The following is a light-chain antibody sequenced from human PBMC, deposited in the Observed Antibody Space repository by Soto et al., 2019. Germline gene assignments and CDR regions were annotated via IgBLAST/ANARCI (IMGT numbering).Light chain of an antibody. CDR2: DVS. V-gene: IGLV2-14*01. CDR3: ASYISSSTSYV. Sequence: QSVLTQPASVSGSPGQSIAISCTGTSSDVGGYNYVSWYQQHPGKAPKLMIYDVSNRPSGVSNRFSGSKSGNTASLTISGLQAEDESDYYCASYISSSTSYVFGTGTKDTDL. J-gene: IGLJ1*01. CDR1: SSDVGGYNY.